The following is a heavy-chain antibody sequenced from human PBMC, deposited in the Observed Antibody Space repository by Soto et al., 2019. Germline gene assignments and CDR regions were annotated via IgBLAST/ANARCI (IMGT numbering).Heavy chain of an antibody. D-gene: IGHD7-27*01. CDR1: GYTFTSYG. CDR3: ARRDHTNWGSRHDY. J-gene: IGHJ4*02. Sequence: ASVKVSCKASGYTFTSYGISWVRQAPGQGLEWMGWISSYNGNTNYAQKLQGRVTMTTDTSTSTAYMELRSLRSDDTAVYYCARRDHTNWGSRHDYWGQGTLVTVSS. CDR2: ISSYNGNT. V-gene: IGHV1-18*01.